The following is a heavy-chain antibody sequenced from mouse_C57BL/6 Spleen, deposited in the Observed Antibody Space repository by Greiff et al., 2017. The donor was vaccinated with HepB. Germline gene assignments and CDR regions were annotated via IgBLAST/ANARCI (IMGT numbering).Heavy chain of an antibody. Sequence: QVHVKQPGAELVKPGASVKLSCKASGYTFTSYWMQWVKQRPGQGLEWIGEIDPSDSYTNYNQKFKGKATLTVDTSSSTAYMQLSSLTSEDSAVYYCARKEAYYSKEFAYWGQGTLVTVSA. CDR2: IDPSDSYT. CDR3: ARKEAYYSKEFAY. CDR1: GYTFTSYW. D-gene: IGHD2-5*01. V-gene: IGHV1-50*01. J-gene: IGHJ3*01.